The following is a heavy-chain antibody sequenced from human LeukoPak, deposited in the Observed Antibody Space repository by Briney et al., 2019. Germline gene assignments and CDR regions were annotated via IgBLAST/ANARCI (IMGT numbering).Heavy chain of an antibody. J-gene: IGHJ6*02. CDR2: IIPILGIA. Sequence: GASVTVSFKASGGTFSRYPISWVRQAPGQGLEWMGRIIPILGIANYAQKFQGRVTITADESTSTAYMELSSLRAEDTAVYYCARGPEPTADYYYGMDVWGQGTTVTVSS. CDR1: GGTFSRYP. V-gene: IGHV1-69*04. CDR3: ARGPEPTADYYYGMDV.